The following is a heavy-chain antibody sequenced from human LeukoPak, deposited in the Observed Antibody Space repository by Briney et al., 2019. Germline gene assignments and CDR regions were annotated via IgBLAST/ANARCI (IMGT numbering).Heavy chain of an antibody. CDR3: ARHAGGATGPYDWFDP. J-gene: IGHJ5*02. D-gene: IGHD1-26*01. CDR1: VGSLSSSSYY. V-gene: IGHV4-39*01. CDR2: IYYSGTS. Sequence: SETLSLTCTVSVGSLSSSSYYCGWIRQHPGKGLEWIGCIYYSGTSYYNPPLKSRVTISVDTSKNQFSLKLSSVTAADTAVYYCARHAGGATGPYDWFDPWGQGTLVTVSS.